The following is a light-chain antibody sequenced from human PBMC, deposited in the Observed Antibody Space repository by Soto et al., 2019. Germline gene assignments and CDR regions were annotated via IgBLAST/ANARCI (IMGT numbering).Light chain of an antibody. CDR1: SSDVGAYSY. Sequence: QSVLTQPASVSGSPGQSITISCTGTSSDVGAYSYVSWYQQHPGKAPKLIIYDVSDRPPGISSRFSGSKSDNTASLTISGLQAEDEAEYYCSSYTSSTTYVFGTGTKLTVL. J-gene: IGLJ1*01. V-gene: IGLV2-14*01. CDR2: DVS. CDR3: SSYTSSTTYV.